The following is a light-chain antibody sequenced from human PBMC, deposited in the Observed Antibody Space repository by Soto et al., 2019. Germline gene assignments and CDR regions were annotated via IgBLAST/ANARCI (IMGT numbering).Light chain of an antibody. CDR2: DAS. V-gene: IGKV3-11*01. CDR3: QQRSKWPLT. J-gene: IGKJ4*01. Sequence: EIVLTQSPGTLSLSPGERATLSCRASQSVSSDLAWYQQRPGQAPRLLIYDASSRATGISARFSGSGSGTDFTLTISNLEPEDSAVYYCQQRSKWPLTFGGGTKVEIK. CDR1: QSVSSD.